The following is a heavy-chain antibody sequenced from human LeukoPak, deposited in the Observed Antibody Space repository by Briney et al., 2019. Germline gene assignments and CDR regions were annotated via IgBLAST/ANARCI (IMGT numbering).Heavy chain of an antibody. Sequence: GGSLRLSCAASGFTFSSYAMSWVRQAPGKGLEWVSAISGSGGNTYYADSVKGRFTISRDNSKNTLYLQMNSLRAEDTAVYYCAKDQGYCSSTSCYDPFDYWGQGTLVTVSS. CDR1: GFTFSSYA. CDR3: AKDQGYCSSTSCYDPFDY. D-gene: IGHD2-2*01. CDR2: ISGSGGNT. V-gene: IGHV3-23*01. J-gene: IGHJ4*02.